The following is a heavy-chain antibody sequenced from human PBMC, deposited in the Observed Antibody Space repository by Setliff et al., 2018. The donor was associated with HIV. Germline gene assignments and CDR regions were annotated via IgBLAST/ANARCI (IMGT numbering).Heavy chain of an antibody. CDR3: ARAWGSGVGSSAY. D-gene: IGHD6-25*01. V-gene: IGHV3-21*04. Sequence: PGGSLRLSCAASGFTFSSYSVNWVRQAPGKGLEWVSSISSSSTYIYYADSVKGRFTISRDNAKNSLYLQMNSLRAEDTAIYYCARAWGSGVGSSAYWGQGTLVTVSS. J-gene: IGHJ4*02. CDR2: ISSSSTYI. CDR1: GFTFSSYS.